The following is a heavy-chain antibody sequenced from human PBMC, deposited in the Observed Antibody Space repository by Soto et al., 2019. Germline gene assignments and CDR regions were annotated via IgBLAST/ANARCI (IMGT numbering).Heavy chain of an antibody. CDR3: ARDQSFDRTYYYGIDV. Sequence: QVQLVQSGAEVKKPGASVRVSCKSSGYPFTHYGITWIRQAPGQGLEWMGWISPFNGNTNYGQTLQGRITLTTETSTSKGSMELRSLRSDDTAVYYCARDQSFDRTYYYGIDVWGQGTTVTVSS. V-gene: IGHV1-18*01. CDR1: GYPFTHYG. D-gene: IGHD3-16*01. CDR2: ISPFNGNT. J-gene: IGHJ6*02.